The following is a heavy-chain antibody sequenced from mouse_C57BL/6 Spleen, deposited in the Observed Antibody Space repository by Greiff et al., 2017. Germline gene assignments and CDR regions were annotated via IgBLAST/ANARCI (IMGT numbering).Heavy chain of an antibody. V-gene: IGHV1-55*01. CDR3: ARRRDYGCDWYFAD. D-gene: IGHD2-2*01. J-gene: IGHJ3*01. Sequence: VQLQQSGAELVKPGASVKMSCTASGYTFTSYWITWVQQRPGQGLEWIGDINPGSGSTNYNETFKGKATLTGDTSSSTSYMQLSRLTSEDTAVYYCARRRDYGCDWYFADWGQGTMVTVSA. CDR1: GYTFTSYW. CDR2: INPGSGST.